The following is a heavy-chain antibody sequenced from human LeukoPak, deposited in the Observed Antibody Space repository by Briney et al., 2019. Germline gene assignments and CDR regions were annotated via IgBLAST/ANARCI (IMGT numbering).Heavy chain of an antibody. CDR1: GYSISSGYY. Sequence: SETLSLTCTVSGYSISSGYYWGWIRQPPGKGLEWVGSIYHSGSTYYNPSLKSRVTISVDTSKNQFSLKLSSVTAADTAVYYCASLTTVTSFDYWGQGTLVTVSS. D-gene: IGHD4-17*01. J-gene: IGHJ4*02. CDR2: IYHSGST. CDR3: ASLTTVTSFDY. V-gene: IGHV4-38-2*02.